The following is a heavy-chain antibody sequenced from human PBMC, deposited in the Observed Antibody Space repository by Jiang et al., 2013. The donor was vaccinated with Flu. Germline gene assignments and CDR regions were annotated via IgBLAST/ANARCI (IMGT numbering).Heavy chain of an antibody. Sequence: GGLVQPGGSLRLSCAASGFTFSSYSMNWVRQAPGKGLEWVSYISSSSSTIYYADSVKGRFTISRDNAKNSLYLQMNSLRAEDTAVYYCARDGLVTATPLDYWGQGTLVTVSS. CDR1: GFTFSSYS. CDR3: ARDGLVTATPLDY. D-gene: IGHD2-21*02. J-gene: IGHJ4*02. V-gene: IGHV3-48*01. CDR2: ISSSSSTI.